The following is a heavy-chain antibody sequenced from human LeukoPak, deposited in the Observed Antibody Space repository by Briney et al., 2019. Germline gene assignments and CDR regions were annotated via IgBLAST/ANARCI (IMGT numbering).Heavy chain of an antibody. Sequence: SGTLSLTCTVSGGSISSYYWSWIRQPPGKGLEWIGYIYYSGSTNYNPSLKSRVTISVDTSKNQFSLKLSSVTAADTAVYYCARDQPREGFDYWGQGTLVTVSS. V-gene: IGHV4-59*01. CDR1: GGSISSYY. CDR2: IYYSGST. CDR3: ARDQPREGFDY. J-gene: IGHJ4*02.